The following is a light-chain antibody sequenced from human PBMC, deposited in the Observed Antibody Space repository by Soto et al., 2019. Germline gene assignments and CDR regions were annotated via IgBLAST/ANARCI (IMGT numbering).Light chain of an antibody. Sequence: DIQMTQSPSSLSASVGDRVTIPCRASQRITNSLNWYQQKPGRAPNLLIYAASSLQRGAPSRFSGSGSGTDSTLTISSLQPDDFATYYCQQTYSPPFTFGPGTKVDIK. J-gene: IGKJ3*01. CDR1: QRITNS. V-gene: IGKV1-39*01. CDR2: AAS. CDR3: QQTYSPPFT.